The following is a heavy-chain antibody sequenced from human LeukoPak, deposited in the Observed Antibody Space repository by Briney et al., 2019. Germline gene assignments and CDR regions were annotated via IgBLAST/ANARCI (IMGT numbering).Heavy chain of an antibody. CDR1: GFTVSSNY. V-gene: IGHV4-59*02. D-gene: IGHD2-2*01. J-gene: IGHJ5*02. CDR2: IYYSGST. CDR3: ARSVSTAAYNWFDP. Sequence: PGGSLRLSCAASGFTVSSNYMSWIRQPPGKGLEWIGYIYYSGSTNYNPSLKSRVTISVDTSKNQFSLKLSSMTAADTAVYYCARSVSTAAYNWFDPWGQGTLVTVSS.